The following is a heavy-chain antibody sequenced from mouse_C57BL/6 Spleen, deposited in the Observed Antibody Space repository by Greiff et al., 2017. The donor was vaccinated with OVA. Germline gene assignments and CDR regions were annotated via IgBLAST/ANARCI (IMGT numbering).Heavy chain of an antibody. CDR2: INPNNGGT. V-gene: IGHV1-22*01. D-gene: IGHD2-4*01. CDR1: GYTFTDYN. CDR3: ARSDYDEGFAMDY. Sequence: QLQQSGPELVKPGASVKMSCKASGYTFTDYNMHWVKQSHGKSLEWIGYINPNNGGTSYNQKFKGKATLTVNKSSSTAYMELRSLTSEDSAVYYCARSDYDEGFAMDYWGQGTSVTVSS. J-gene: IGHJ4*01.